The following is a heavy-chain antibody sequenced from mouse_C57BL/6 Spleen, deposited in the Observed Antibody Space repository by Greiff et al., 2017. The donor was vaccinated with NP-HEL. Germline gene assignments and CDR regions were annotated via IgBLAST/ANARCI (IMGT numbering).Heavy chain of an antibody. J-gene: IGHJ2*01. CDR3: AREGYDGSLGYFDY. Sequence: EVQLQQSGPELVKPGASVKISCKASGYTFTDYYMNWVKQSHGKSLEWIGDINPNNGGTSYNQKFKGKATLTVDKSSSTAYMELRSLTSEDSAVYYCAREGYDGSLGYFDYWGQGTTLTVSS. CDR2: INPNNGGT. D-gene: IGHD2-3*01. V-gene: IGHV1-26*01. CDR1: GYTFTDYY.